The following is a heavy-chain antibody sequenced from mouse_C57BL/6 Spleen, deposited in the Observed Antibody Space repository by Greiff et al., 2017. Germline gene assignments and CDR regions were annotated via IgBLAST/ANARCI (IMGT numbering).Heavy chain of an antibody. V-gene: IGHV6-3*01. CDR1: GFTFSNYW. CDR3: TEGDYDGFAY. D-gene: IGHD2-4*01. J-gene: IGHJ3*01. CDR2: IRLKSDNYAT. Sequence: EVMLVESGGGLVQPGGSMKLSCVASGFTFSNYWMNWVRQSPEKGLEWVAQIRLKSDNYATHYAESVNGRFTISRDDSKSSVYLQMNNLRAEDTGIYYCTEGDYDGFAYWGQGTLVTVSA.